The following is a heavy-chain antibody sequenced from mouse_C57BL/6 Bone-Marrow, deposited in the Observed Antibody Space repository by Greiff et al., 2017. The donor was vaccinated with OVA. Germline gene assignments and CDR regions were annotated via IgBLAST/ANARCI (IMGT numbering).Heavy chain of an antibody. Sequence: VKLQQPGAELVMPGASVKLSCKASGYTFTSYWMHWVKQRPGQGLEWIGEIDPSDSYTNYNQKFKGKSTLTVDKSSSTAYMQLSSLTSEDSAVYYCARVSPPYYFDYWGQGTTLTVSS. J-gene: IGHJ2*01. V-gene: IGHV1-69*01. CDR2: IDPSDSYT. CDR1: GYTFTSYW. CDR3: ARVSPPYYFDY. D-gene: IGHD6-2*01.